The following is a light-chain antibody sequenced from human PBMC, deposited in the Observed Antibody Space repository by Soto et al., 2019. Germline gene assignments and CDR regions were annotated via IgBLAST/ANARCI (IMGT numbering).Light chain of an antibody. V-gene: IGKV3-20*01. CDR1: QSVNST. CDR2: GAS. CDR3: QHYGRSPIT. J-gene: IGKJ5*01. Sequence: EIVWTQSQGTLSLSPGDRATLSCRASQSVNSTLAWYQHKPGQAPRLLISGASSRATGIPDRFSGSGSATDFTLTISRLEPEDFALYYCQHYGRSPITFGQGTRLEIK.